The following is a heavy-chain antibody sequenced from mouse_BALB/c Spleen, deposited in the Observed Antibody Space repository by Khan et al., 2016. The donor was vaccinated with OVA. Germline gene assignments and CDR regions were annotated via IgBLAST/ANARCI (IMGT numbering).Heavy chain of an antibody. Sequence: QVQLKQSGAELARPGASVKMSCKASGYTFTSHTMHWIKQRPGQGLEWIGYINPRSGYNQKLNDKATLTVDISSSTAYMQLSSLTSEDSAVYYCARRTTEYALDYWGQGTSVTVSS. CDR2: INPRSG. CDR1: GYTFTSHT. V-gene: IGHV1-4*01. CDR3: ARRTTEYALDY. J-gene: IGHJ4*01. D-gene: IGHD2-14*01.